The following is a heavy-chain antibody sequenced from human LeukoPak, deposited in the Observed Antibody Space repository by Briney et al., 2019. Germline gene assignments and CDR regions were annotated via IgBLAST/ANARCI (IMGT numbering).Heavy chain of an antibody. Sequence: PGGSLRLSCAASGFTFSSYTMNWVRQAPGKGLEWVSFISSSSSYISYADSVQGRFTTSRDNAKNSLYLQMNSLRAEDTAVYYCASGRLGYWGQGTLVPVSS. V-gene: IGHV3-21*01. D-gene: IGHD1-1*01. CDR2: ISSSSSYI. J-gene: IGHJ4*02. CDR3: ASGRLGY. CDR1: GFTFSSYT.